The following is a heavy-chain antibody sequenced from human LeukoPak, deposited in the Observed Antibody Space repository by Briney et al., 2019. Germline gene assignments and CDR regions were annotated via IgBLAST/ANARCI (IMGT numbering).Heavy chain of an antibody. CDR2: IYYSGST. Sequence: PSQTLSLTCTFSGGSISSGGYYWSWIRQHPGKGLEWIGYIYYSGSTYYNPSLKSRVTISVDTSKNQFSLKLSSVTAADTAVYYCARGPGVARYHSGWFDPWGQGTLVTVSS. CDR1: GGSISSGGYY. CDR3: ARGPGVARYHSGWFDP. J-gene: IGHJ5*02. V-gene: IGHV4-31*03. D-gene: IGHD1-1*01.